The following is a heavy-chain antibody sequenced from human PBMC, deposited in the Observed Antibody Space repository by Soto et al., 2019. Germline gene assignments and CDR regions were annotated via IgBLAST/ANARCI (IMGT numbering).Heavy chain of an antibody. V-gene: IGHV1-3*01. CDR2: INAGNGNT. Sequence: ASVKVSCKASGYTFTNYAMHWVRQAPGQRLEWMGWINAGNGNTKYSQKFQGRVTITRDTSASTAYMELSSLRSEDTAVYYCARLAARPSYYYYYGMDVWGQGTTVTVSS. CDR1: GYTFTNYA. J-gene: IGHJ6*02. CDR3: ARLAARPSYYYYYGMDV. D-gene: IGHD6-6*01.